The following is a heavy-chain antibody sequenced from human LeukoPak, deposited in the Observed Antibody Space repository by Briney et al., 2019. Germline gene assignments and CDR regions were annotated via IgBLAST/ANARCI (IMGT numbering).Heavy chain of an antibody. CDR1: GFTFSSYW. Sequence: GGSLRLSCAASGFTFSSYWMSWVRQAPGKGLEWVANIKQDGSEKYYVDSVKGRFTISRDNAKNSLYLQMNSLRAEDTAVYYCARDMIAAAGLYFDYWGQGTLVTVSS. V-gene: IGHV3-7*01. D-gene: IGHD6-13*01. J-gene: IGHJ4*02. CDR2: IKQDGSEK. CDR3: ARDMIAAAGLYFDY.